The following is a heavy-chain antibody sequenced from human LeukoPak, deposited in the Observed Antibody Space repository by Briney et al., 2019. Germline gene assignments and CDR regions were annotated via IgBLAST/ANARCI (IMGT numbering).Heavy chain of an antibody. Sequence: GASVKVSCKASGYSFIDFYIHWVRQAPGQGLEWMGWINPHKGDTKQSQKFQGRVTMTRDTSISTAYMELSRLRSDDTAVYYCARLPLDYYDSSGNFAWGQGTLVTVSS. D-gene: IGHD3-22*01. V-gene: IGHV1-2*02. CDR1: GYSFIDFY. CDR3: ARLPLDYYDSSGNFA. J-gene: IGHJ4*02. CDR2: INPHKGDT.